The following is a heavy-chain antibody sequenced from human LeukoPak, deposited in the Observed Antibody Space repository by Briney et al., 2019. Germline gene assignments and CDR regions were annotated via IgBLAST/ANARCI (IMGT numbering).Heavy chain of an antibody. J-gene: IGHJ6*02. D-gene: IGHD1-14*01. CDR3: ARDRKAGYYYYGMDV. Sequence: PGGSLRLSCAASGFTYSTYEMNWVRQAPGKGLEWASYISSSGSTMYYADSAKGRFTISRDNAKNSLYLQMNSLRAEDTAVYYCARDRKAGYYYYGMDVWGQGTTVTVSS. V-gene: IGHV3-48*03. CDR1: GFTYSTYE. CDR2: ISSSGSTM.